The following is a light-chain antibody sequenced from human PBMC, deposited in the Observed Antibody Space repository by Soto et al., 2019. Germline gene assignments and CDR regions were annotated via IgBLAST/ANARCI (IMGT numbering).Light chain of an antibody. J-gene: IGKJ4*01. V-gene: IGKV1-5*03. CDR1: QTISSW. Sequence: DIQMTQSPSTLSASVGDRVIITCRASQTISSWLAWYQQKPGKAPKLLIYQASSLQSGVPSRFSGSGSGTEFTLTISSLQPDDFATYYCQQYNSYSLTFGGGTKVEIK. CDR2: QAS. CDR3: QQYNSYSLT.